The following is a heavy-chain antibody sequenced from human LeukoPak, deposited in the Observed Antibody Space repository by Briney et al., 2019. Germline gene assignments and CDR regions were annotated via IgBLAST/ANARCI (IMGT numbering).Heavy chain of an antibody. V-gene: IGHV4-34*01. CDR2: INHSGST. Sequence: SETLSLTCAVYGGSFSGYYWSWIRQPPGKGLEWIGEINHSGSTNYNPSLKSRVTISVDTSKNQFSLKLSSVTAADTAVYYCARGEPYGSYFAGYFDYWGQGTLVTVSS. J-gene: IGHJ4*02. D-gene: IGHD3-10*01. CDR3: ARGEPYGSYFAGYFDY. CDR1: GGSFSGYY.